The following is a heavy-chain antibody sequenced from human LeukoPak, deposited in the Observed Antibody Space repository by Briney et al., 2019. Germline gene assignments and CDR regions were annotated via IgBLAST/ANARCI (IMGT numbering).Heavy chain of an antibody. J-gene: IGHJ4*02. CDR1: GFSFTSFW. CDR2: INPDGRYT. Sequence: PGGSLRLSCAASGFSFTSFWMHWVRQAPGKGRVWVSRINPDGRYTDYADSVQGRFTISRDNTKNTLYPQMNSLRADDTSLYFCAKDLRGARDFWGQGTLVTVSS. CDR3: AKDLRGARDF. V-gene: IGHV3-74*01. D-gene: IGHD1-26*01.